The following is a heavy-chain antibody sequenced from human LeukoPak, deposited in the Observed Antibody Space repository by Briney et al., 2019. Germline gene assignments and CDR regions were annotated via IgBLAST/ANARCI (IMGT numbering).Heavy chain of an antibody. V-gene: IGHV1-69*13. Sequence: SVKVSCKASGGSFSSYAIGWVRQAPGQGLEWMGGIIPIFGTANYAQKFQGRVTITADESTSTAYMELSSLRSEDTAVYYCAGASRRRTVTSHYWGQGTLVTVSS. CDR1: GGSFSSYA. CDR3: AGASRRRTVTSHY. D-gene: IGHD4-4*01. J-gene: IGHJ4*02. CDR2: IIPIFGTA.